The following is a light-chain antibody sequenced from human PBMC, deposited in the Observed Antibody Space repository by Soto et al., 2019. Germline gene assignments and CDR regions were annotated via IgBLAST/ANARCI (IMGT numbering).Light chain of an antibody. V-gene: IGKV1-39*01. CDR1: QSISSY. CDR2: AVS. Sequence: DIQMTQSPSSLSASVGDRVTITCRASQSISSYLNWYQQKPGKAPKVLIYAVSSLQSGVPSRFSGIGSGTDFTLSISSLQPEDFATYYCQQSYSGPLTFGGGTKVDIK. CDR3: QQSYSGPLT. J-gene: IGKJ4*01.